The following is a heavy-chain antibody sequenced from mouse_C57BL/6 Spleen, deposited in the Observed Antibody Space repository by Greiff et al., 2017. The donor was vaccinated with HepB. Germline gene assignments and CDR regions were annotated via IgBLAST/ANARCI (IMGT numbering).Heavy chain of an antibody. J-gene: IGHJ1*03. V-gene: IGHV1-15*01. CDR2: IDPETGGT. Sequence: QVQLKESGAELVRPGASVTLSCKASGYTFTDYEMHWVKQTPVHGLEWIGAIDPETGGTAYNQKFKGKAILTADKSSSTAYMELRSLTSEDSAVYYCTDDGYYGWYFDVWGTGTTVTVSS. CDR1: GYTFTDYE. CDR3: TDDGYYGWYFDV. D-gene: IGHD2-3*01.